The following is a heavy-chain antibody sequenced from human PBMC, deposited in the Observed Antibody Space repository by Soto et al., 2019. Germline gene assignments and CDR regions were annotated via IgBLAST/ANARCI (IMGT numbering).Heavy chain of an antibody. CDR2: ISGSGGST. D-gene: IGHD6-6*01. V-gene: IGHV3-23*01. Sequence: GGSLRLSCAASGFTFSSYAMSWVRQAPGKGLEWVSAISGSGGSTYYAASVKGRLPFSKKNPRNTLFLQLNSLRAEDTAVYYWGKDSEEGSSIVDYWGQGTLVTASS. J-gene: IGHJ4*02. CDR1: GFTFSSYA. CDR3: GKDSEEGSSIVDY.